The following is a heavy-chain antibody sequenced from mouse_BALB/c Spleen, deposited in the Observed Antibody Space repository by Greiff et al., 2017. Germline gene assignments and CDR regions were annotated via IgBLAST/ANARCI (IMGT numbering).Heavy chain of an antibody. Sequence: EVHLVESGGGLVQPGGSLRLSCATSGFTFTDYYMSWVRQPPGKALEWLGFIRNKANGYTTEYSASVKGRFTISRDNSQSILYLQMNTLRAEDSATYYCARDGYGSSYDYFDYWGQGTTLTVSS. CDR1: GFTFTDYY. V-gene: IGHV7-3*02. D-gene: IGHD1-1*01. J-gene: IGHJ2*01. CDR3: ARDGYGSSYDYFDY. CDR2: IRNKANGYTT.